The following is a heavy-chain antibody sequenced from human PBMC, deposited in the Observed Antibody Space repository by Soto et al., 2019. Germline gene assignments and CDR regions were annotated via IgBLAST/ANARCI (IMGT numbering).Heavy chain of an antibody. D-gene: IGHD3-22*01. Sequence: GGSLRLSCAASGFTFSSYSMNWVRQAPGKGLEWVSYISSSSSTIYYADSVKGRFTIVRDNAKNSLYVQMNSLRDEDTAGYYCARDAFYDSSGYYYPNWFDPWGQGTLVTVSS. V-gene: IGHV3-48*02. CDR3: ARDAFYDSSGYYYPNWFDP. CDR2: ISSSSSTI. J-gene: IGHJ5*02. CDR1: GFTFSSYS.